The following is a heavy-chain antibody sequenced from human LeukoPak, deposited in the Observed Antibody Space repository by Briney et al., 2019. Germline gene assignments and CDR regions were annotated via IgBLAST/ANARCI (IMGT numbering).Heavy chain of an antibody. Sequence: SETLSLTCTVSGGSMSSYYWTWIRQPPGKGLEWIGHIYYSGSTNYNPSLKSRVTISVDTSKKQFSLKLTSVTDADTAVYYCARASGGSSWYYWGQGTLVTVSS. V-gene: IGHV4-59*08. CDR1: GGSMSSYY. CDR3: ARASGGSSWYY. J-gene: IGHJ4*02. CDR2: IYYSGST. D-gene: IGHD6-13*01.